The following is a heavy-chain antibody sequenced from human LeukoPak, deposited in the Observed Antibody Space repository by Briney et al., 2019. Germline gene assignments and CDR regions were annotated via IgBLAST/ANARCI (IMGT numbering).Heavy chain of an antibody. J-gene: IGHJ3*02. CDR1: GYTFTSYD. CDR3: ARAVPAAPVDAFDI. Sequence: ASVKVSCKASGYTFTSYDINWVRQATGQGLEWMGWMNPNSGNTGYAQKFQGRVTMTRDTSISTAYMELSRLRSDDTAVYYCARAVPAAPVDAFDIWGQGTMVTVSS. CDR2: MNPNSGNT. D-gene: IGHD2-2*01. V-gene: IGHV1-8*01.